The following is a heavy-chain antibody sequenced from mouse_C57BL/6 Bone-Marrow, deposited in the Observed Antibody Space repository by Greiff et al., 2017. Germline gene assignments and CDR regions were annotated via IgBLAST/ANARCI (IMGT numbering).Heavy chain of an antibody. CDR3: ARGRGDWVWYLDV. CDR2: IYPGSGST. J-gene: IGHJ1*03. V-gene: IGHV1-55*01. CDR1: GYTFTSYW. D-gene: IGHD4-1*01. Sequence: QVQLQQPGAELVKPGASVKLSCKASGYTFTSYWITWVKQRPGQGLEWIGDIYPGSGSTNYNEKLKSKVTLTVDTSSSTPYMQLSSLTSEDSAVYYCARGRGDWVWYLDVGGTGTTVTVSS.